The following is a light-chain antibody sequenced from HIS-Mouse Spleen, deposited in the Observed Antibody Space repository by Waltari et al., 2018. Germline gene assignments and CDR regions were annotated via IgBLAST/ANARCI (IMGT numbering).Light chain of an antibody. J-gene: IGLJ1*01. CDR2: DNN. CDR3: GTWDSSLSAVV. V-gene: IGLV1-51*01. Sequence: QSVLTQPPSVSAAPGQKVTISCSGSSANIGHNYVSWYQQLPGTAPKLLIYDNNKRPSGIPDRFSGSKSGTSATLGITGLQTGDEADYYCGTWDSSLSAVVFGTGTKVTVL. CDR1: SANIGHNY.